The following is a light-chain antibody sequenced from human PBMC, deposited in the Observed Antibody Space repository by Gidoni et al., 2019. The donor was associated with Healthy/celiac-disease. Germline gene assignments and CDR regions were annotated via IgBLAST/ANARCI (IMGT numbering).Light chain of an antibody. CDR3: QQSYSTLWT. CDR1: QSISSD. J-gene: IGKJ1*01. Sequence: DIQMTQSPSSLSASVGDRVTITCRASQSISSDLNWYQQKPGKAPKLLIYAASSLQSWVPSRFSGSGSGTDFTLTISSLQPEDFATYYCQQSYSTLWTFGQGTKVEIK. CDR2: AAS. V-gene: IGKV1-39*01.